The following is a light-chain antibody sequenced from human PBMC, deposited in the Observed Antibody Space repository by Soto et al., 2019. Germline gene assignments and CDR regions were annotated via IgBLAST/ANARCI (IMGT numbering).Light chain of an antibody. CDR1: QSVSSF. CDR2: GAS. V-gene: IGKV3-20*01. J-gene: IGKJ1*01. CDR3: QQYGSSPPWT. Sequence: TQSPGTLSLSPGERATLSCRASQSVSSFLAWYHQKPGQAPRLLIYGASSRATGIPDRFSGSGSGTDFTLTISRLEPEDFAVYYCQQYGSSPPWTFGQGTKVDIK.